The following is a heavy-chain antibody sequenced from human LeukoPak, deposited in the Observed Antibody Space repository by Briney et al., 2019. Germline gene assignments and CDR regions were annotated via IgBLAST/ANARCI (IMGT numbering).Heavy chain of an antibody. J-gene: IGHJ4*02. Sequence: SETLSLTCTVSGGSIINYYWNWIRQPPGKGLEWIGQIYYSGSTNYNPSLKSRVTISVDTSKNQFSLKLSSVTAADTAIYYCARGRGGFYYFDYWGLGTMVTVSS. CDR2: IYYSGST. V-gene: IGHV4-59*01. CDR3: ARGRGGFYYFDY. D-gene: IGHD2-15*01. CDR1: GGSIINYY.